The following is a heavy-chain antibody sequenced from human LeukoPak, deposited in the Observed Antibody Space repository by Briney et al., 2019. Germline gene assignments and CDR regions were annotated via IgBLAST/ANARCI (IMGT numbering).Heavy chain of an antibody. D-gene: IGHD3-16*01. Sequence: PSETLSLTCTVSGSSIGTYYWSWIRQPPGKGLEWIGYIYYSGSTSYNPSLNRPVTISIDTSRSQFSLKLGSVTAADTAVYYCARDSFGGMGAFDIWGQGTMVTVSS. V-gene: IGHV4-59*12. J-gene: IGHJ3*02. CDR2: IYYSGST. CDR1: GSSIGTYY. CDR3: ARDSFGGMGAFDI.